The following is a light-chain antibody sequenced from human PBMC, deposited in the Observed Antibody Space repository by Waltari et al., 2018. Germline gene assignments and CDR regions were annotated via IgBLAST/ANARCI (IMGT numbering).Light chain of an antibody. CDR3: IQALQTPLT. V-gene: IGKV2-28*01. Sequence: DNVMTQSPLSLPVTPGEPASISCRSSQSLLHSNGYNFLDWYLQKPGQSPRLLIYLGSNRASGVPDRFSGSGSGTDFTLKISRVEAEDVGVYYCIQALQTPLTFGPGTKVDI. CDR2: LGS. CDR1: QSLLHSNGYNF. J-gene: IGKJ3*01.